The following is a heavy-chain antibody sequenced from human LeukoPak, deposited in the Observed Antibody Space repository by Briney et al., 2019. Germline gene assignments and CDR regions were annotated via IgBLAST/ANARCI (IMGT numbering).Heavy chain of an antibody. J-gene: IGHJ4*02. Sequence: ASVKVSCKASGYTFTSYYIHWARQAPGQGLEWMGIINPSGGSTTYAQKFQGRVAMTRDTSTSRVYMEVSSLRSEDTAVYYCARTYSSSDEFDYWGQGTLVTVSS. CDR3: ARTYSSSDEFDY. D-gene: IGHD6-13*01. CDR1: GYTFTSYY. CDR2: INPSGGST. V-gene: IGHV1-46*01.